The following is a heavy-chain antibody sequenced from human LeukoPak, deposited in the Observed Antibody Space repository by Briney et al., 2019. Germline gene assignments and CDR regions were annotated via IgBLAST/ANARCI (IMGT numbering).Heavy chain of an antibody. V-gene: IGHV1-2*02. Sequence: ASVKVSCKAPGYTFTAYYIHWVRQAPGQGLEWMGWINPNSGGTNYAQKFQGRVTMTRDTSISSSYMELSSLTSDDAAVYYCARALYNWNDVGYDYWGQGTLVTVSS. CDR3: ARALYNWNDVGYDY. CDR2: INPNSGGT. J-gene: IGHJ4*02. CDR1: GYTFTAYY. D-gene: IGHD1-1*01.